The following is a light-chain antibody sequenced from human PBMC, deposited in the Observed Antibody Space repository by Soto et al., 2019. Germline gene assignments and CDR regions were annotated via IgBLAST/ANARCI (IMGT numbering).Light chain of an antibody. V-gene: IGLV4-69*01. Sequence: QSVLTQSPSASASLGASVKLTCTLSSGHSNFAIAWLHQQPDRGPRYLMKVNTDGSHDKGDGIPDRFSGSTSGAERYLTISSLQSEDEADYYCQTWGTGTHVVFGGETNFTVL. CDR3: QTWGTGTHVV. CDR2: VNTDGSH. J-gene: IGLJ2*01. CDR1: SGHSNFA.